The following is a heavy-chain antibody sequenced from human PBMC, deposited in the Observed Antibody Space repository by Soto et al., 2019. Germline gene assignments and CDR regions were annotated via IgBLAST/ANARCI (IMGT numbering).Heavy chain of an antibody. Sequence: SGGSLSLSCAASGFTFSSHAMIWVRQAPGKGLECVSSITGSGGATYYADSVKGRFTISRDNSKNTLSLQMSSLRVEDTAVYYCAKDLHWNYYGESFGYGLDVWGQGTTVTVSS. CDR1: GFTFSSHA. CDR2: ITGSGGAT. D-gene: IGHD1-7*01. V-gene: IGHV3-23*01. CDR3: AKDLHWNYYGESFGYGLDV. J-gene: IGHJ6*02.